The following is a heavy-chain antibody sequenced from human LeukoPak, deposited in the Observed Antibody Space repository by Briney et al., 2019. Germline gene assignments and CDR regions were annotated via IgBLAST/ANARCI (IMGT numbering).Heavy chain of an antibody. Sequence: PGGSLRLSCAASGFTVSSNYMSWVRQAPGKGLEWVSVIYSGGSTYYADSVKGRFTISRDNSKNTLYLQMNSLRAEDTAAYYCARARENFDWLLPFDYWGQGTLVTVSS. V-gene: IGHV3-66*01. CDR2: IYSGGST. CDR1: GFTVSSNY. CDR3: ARARENFDWLLPFDY. D-gene: IGHD3-9*01. J-gene: IGHJ4*02.